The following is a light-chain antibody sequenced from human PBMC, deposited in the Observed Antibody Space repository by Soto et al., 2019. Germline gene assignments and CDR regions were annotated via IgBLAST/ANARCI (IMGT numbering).Light chain of an antibody. V-gene: IGKV3-20*01. CDR3: HQYGNFPYT. Sequence: EIVLTQSPGTLSSSPGERATLSCRASQSVPSDWLAWYRHKPGQAPRLLIYGASSRATGVPDRVSGSGSGTDFTLTINRRGPEDFEVYYCHQYGNFPYTFGQGTKRGIK. CDR1: QSVPSDW. CDR2: GAS. J-gene: IGKJ2*01.